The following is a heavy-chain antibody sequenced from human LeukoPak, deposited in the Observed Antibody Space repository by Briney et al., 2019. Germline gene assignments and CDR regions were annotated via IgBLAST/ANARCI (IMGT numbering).Heavy chain of an antibody. CDR2: ISAGGYNT. CDR1: GFTFSSYA. V-gene: IGHV3-23*01. CDR3: ARGEWQQLVRYWFDP. D-gene: IGHD6-13*01. Sequence: GSLRLSCAASGFTFSSYAMTWVRQAPGKGLEWVSSISAGGYNTYYADSVRGRFTISRDKSKNTLYLQMNSLRAEDTAVYYCARGEWQQLVRYWFDPWGQGTLVTVSS. J-gene: IGHJ5*02.